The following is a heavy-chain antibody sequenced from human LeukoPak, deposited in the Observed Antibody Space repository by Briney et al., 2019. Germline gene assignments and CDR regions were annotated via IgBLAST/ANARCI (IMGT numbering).Heavy chain of an antibody. CDR2: IRYDGSNK. D-gene: IGHD4-17*01. Sequence: PGGSLRLSCAASGFTFSSYGMHWVRQAPGKGLEWVAFIRYDGSNKYYADSVKGRFTISRDNSKTTLYLQMNSLRAEDTAVYYCAKVDYGDYNYYYMDVWGKGTTVTISS. J-gene: IGHJ6*03. V-gene: IGHV3-30*02. CDR1: GFTFSSYG. CDR3: AKVDYGDYNYYYMDV.